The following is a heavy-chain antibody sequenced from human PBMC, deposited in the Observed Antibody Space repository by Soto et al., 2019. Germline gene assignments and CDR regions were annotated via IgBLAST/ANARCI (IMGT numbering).Heavy chain of an antibody. Sequence: EVQLVESGGGLVQPGGSLRLSCSASGFTFSSDSTNWVRQAPGKGLEWISYISSSSSTIYYADSVKGRFTISRDNAKNSLYLQMNSLRDEDTAVYYCSWWLSPYWGQGTLVTVSS. V-gene: IGHV3-48*02. J-gene: IGHJ4*02. CDR2: ISSSSSTI. CDR1: GFTFSSDS. D-gene: IGHD2-8*02. CDR3: SWWLSPY.